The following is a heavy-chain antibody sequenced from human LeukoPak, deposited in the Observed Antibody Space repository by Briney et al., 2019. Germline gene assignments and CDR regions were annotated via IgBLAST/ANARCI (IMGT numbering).Heavy chain of an antibody. CDR2: IYSGGAT. V-gene: IGHV3-53*01. CDR3: AISPNPDYFDY. J-gene: IGHJ4*02. CDR1: GYTVSSNY. Sequence: GGSLRLSCAASGYTVSSNYMSWVRQARGKGLELVSRIYSGGATYYADSVEGRFTISRDNSKNTVYLHMNSLRAEDTAVYHCAISPNPDYFDYWGQGTLVTVSS.